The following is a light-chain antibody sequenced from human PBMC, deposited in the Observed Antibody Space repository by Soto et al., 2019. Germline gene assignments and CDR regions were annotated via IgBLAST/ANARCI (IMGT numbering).Light chain of an antibody. CDR2: DAS. Sequence: LVLTQSPATLSFSPWERATLSCRASQSVSSYLAWYQQKPGQAPRLLIYDASNRATGIPARFSGSGSGTDFTLTISSLEPEDFAVYYCQQRSNWPWTFGQGTKVDIK. V-gene: IGKV3-11*01. J-gene: IGKJ1*01. CDR3: QQRSNWPWT. CDR1: QSVSSY.